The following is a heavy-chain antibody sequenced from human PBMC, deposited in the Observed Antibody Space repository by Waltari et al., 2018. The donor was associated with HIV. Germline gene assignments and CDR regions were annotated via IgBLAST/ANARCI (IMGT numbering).Heavy chain of an antibody. D-gene: IGHD6-13*01. J-gene: IGHJ4*02. V-gene: IGHV5-10-1*01. CDR1: GYSFTSYW. CDR3: ARHAVGYSSSWYYFDY. CDR2: IDPSDSYT. Sequence: EVQLVQSGAEVKKPGESLRISCKGSGYSFTSYWISWVRQMPGKGLEWMGRIDPSDSYTNYSPSFQGHVTISADKSISTAYLQWSSLKASDTAMYYCARHAVGYSSSWYYFDYWGQGTLVTVSS.